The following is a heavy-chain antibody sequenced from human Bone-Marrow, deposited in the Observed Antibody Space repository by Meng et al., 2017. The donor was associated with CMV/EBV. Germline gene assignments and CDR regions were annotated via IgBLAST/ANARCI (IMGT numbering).Heavy chain of an antibody. D-gene: IGHD3-16*01. CDR2: MNSGGSA. J-gene: IGHJ4*02. V-gene: IGHV4-59*01. Sequence: SETLSLTCNVSGGSINNYYWSWIRQPPGKGLEWIGFMNSGGSANYNPSLRSRVTISVDMSSNQFSLRLSSVTAADTAVYYCARDPATGPRGDHFDYWGQGTRVTVSS. CDR1: GGSINNYY. CDR3: ARDPATGPRGDHFDY.